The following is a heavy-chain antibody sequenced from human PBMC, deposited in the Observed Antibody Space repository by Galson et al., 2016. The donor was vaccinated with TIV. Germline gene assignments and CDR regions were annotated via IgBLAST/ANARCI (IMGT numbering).Heavy chain of an antibody. J-gene: IGHJ4*02. CDR3: ARLDTAVDY. CDR2: IYYSGST. D-gene: IGHD5-18*01. V-gene: IGHV4-59*08. CDR1: GGSISNYY. Sequence: TLSLTCTVSGGSISNYYWSWIRQPPGKGLEWIGYIYYSGSTSYNPSLKSRVTISLDTPKSQFSLKLNSVTAADTAVYYCARLDTAVDYWGQGTLVTVSS.